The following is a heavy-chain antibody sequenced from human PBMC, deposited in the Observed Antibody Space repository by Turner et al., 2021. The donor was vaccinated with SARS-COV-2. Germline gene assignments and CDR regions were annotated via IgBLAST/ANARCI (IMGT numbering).Heavy chain of an antibody. CDR2: MFDSGDPT. V-gene: IGHV3-53*01. CDR1: EFTVSRNY. J-gene: IGHJ4*02. D-gene: IGHD4-4*01. CDR3: RFSNYVGLDF. Sequence: EVQLVESGGGLIQPGGSLRLSCAASEFTVSRNYMSWVRQAPGKGLEWVSGMFDSGDPTYYADSVKGRFTISRDNSSNTLYLQMNSLRAEDTAVYYCRFSNYVGLDFWGQGMPVTVSS.